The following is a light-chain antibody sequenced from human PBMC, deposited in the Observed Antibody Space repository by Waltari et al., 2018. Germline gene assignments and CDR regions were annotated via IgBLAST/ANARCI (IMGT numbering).Light chain of an antibody. CDR3: ASWDDSLNGWV. Sequence: QSVLTQPPSASGSPGQKVTISCSGSTSNIGTKTVNWYQQFPRPAPKVCIYSNHYPPSEVPCRFSGSNSGTSASLAISGLQSEDEADYYCASWDDSLNGWVFGGGTKLTVL. CDR1: TSNIGTKT. V-gene: IGLV1-44*01. J-gene: IGLJ3*02. CDR2: SNH.